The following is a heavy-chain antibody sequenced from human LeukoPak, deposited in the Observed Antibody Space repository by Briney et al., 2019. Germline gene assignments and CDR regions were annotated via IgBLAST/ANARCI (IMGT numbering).Heavy chain of an antibody. D-gene: IGHD3-10*01. CDR3: AKDRKRSAITMIRGVRGYSYYYMDV. Sequence: GGSLRLSCAASGFTFSNYAVSWVRQAPGKGVEWVSGFDCSGYGTYYVDSVKVRFTISRYNSENTVYLQMNRMRTEDTAVYYCAKDRKRSAITMIRGVRGYSYYYMDVWGKGTTVTISS. CDR2: FDCSGYGT. J-gene: IGHJ6*03. V-gene: IGHV3-23*01. CDR1: GFTFSNYA.